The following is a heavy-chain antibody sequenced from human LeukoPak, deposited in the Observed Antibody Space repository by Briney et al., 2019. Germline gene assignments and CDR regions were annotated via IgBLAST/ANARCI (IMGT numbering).Heavy chain of an antibody. V-gene: IGHV3-48*04. Sequence: PGGSLRLSCAASGFTFSSYSMNWVRQAPGKGLEWVSYITSSSGITYYADSVKGRFTISRDNAKNSLYLQMNSLRAEDTAVYYCAKVTYGSGSPWGQGTLVTVSS. CDR2: ITSSSGIT. CDR1: GFTFSSYS. J-gene: IGHJ4*02. D-gene: IGHD3-10*01. CDR3: AKVTYGSGSP.